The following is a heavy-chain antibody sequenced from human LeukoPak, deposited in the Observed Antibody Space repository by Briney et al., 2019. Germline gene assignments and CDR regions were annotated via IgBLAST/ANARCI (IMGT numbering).Heavy chain of an antibody. CDR3: AKGVVVVAATHLDY. J-gene: IGHJ4*02. CDR1: GFTFSSYG. D-gene: IGHD2-15*01. V-gene: IGHV3-30*02. Sequence: GGTLRLSCAASGFTFSSYGMLWVRQAPGKGLEWVAFIRYDGSNKYYADSVKGRFTISRDNSKNTLYLQMNSLRAEDTAVYYCAKGVVVVAATHLDYWGQGTLVTVSS. CDR2: IRYDGSNK.